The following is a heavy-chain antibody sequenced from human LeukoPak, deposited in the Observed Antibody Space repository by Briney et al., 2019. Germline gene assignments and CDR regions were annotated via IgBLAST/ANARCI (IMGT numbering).Heavy chain of an antibody. CDR3: ARGQWLRLLPGYFDY. J-gene: IGHJ4*02. CDR2: IIPIFGTA. D-gene: IGHD5-12*01. CDR1: GGTFSSYA. Sequence: QVSCKASGGTFSSYAISWVRQAPGQGLEWMGGIIPIFGTANYAQKFQGRVTITADESTSTAYMELSSLRSEDTAVYYCARGQWLRLLPGYFDYWGQGTLVTVSS. V-gene: IGHV1-69*01.